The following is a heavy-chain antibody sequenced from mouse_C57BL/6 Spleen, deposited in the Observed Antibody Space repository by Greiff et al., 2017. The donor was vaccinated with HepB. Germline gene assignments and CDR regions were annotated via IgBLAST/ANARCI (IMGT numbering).Heavy chain of an antibody. CDR2: IYPSDSET. CDR1: GYTFTSYW. CDR3: ARDDGYYFYAVDY. Sequence: QVQLQQPGAELVRPGSSVKLSCKASGYTFTSYWMDWVKQRPGQGLEWIGNIYPSDSETHYNQKFKDKATLTVDKSSSTAYMQLSSLTSEDSAVYYCARDDGYYFYAVDYWGQGTSVTVSS. V-gene: IGHV1-61*01. J-gene: IGHJ4*01. D-gene: IGHD2-3*01.